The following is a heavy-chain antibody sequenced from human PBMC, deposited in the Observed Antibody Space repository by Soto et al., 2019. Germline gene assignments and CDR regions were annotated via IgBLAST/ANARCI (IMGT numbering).Heavy chain of an antibody. Sequence: GASVKVSCKASGCTFTGYGISWVRQAPGQGLEWMGWISGYNGNTKYAQKLQGRVTMTTDTSTSTAYMELRSLRSDDTAVYYCARSDQYFDWLPQSPYYFDYWGQGTLVTVSS. CDR2: ISGYNGNT. CDR1: GCTFTGYG. V-gene: IGHV1-18*01. D-gene: IGHD3-9*01. CDR3: ARSDQYFDWLPQSPYYFDY. J-gene: IGHJ4*02.